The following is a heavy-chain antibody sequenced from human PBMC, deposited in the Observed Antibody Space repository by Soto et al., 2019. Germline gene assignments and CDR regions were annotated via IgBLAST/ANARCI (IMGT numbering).Heavy chain of an antibody. Sequence: ASETLSLTCTVSGGSISSYYWSWIRQPAGKGLEWIGRIYTSGSTNYNPSLKSRVTISVDTSKNQFSLKLSSVTAADTAVYYCARTLVVAPFYYYGMDVWGQGTTVTVSS. CDR1: GGSISSYY. J-gene: IGHJ6*02. CDR3: ARTLVVAPFYYYGMDV. CDR2: IYTSGST. V-gene: IGHV4-4*07. D-gene: IGHD2-15*01.